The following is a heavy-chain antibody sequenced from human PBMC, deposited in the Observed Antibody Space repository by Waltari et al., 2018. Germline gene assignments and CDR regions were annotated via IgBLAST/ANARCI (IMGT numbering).Heavy chain of an antibody. J-gene: IGHJ4*02. CDR1: GCSISSSSYY. V-gene: IGHV4-39*01. CDR3: ARQYSGYDSNFY. Sequence: QLQLQESGPGLVKPSETLSLTCTVSGCSISSSSYYWGWLRQPPGKGLEWIGSIYYSGSTYYNPSLKSRVTISVDTSKNQFSLKLSSVTAADTAVYYCARQYSGYDSNFYWGQGTLVTVSS. CDR2: IYYSGST. D-gene: IGHD5-12*01.